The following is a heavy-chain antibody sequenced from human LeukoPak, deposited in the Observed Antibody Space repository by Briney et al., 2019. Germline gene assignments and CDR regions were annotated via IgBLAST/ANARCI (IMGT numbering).Heavy chain of an antibody. CDR3: AKDFYGDYRRRDDAFDI. V-gene: IGHV3-30*02. CDR2: IRYDGSNK. CDR1: GFTFSSYG. Sequence: GGSLRLSCAASGFTFSSYGMHWVRQAPGKGLEWVAFIRYDGSNKYYADSVKGRFTISRDNSKSTLYLQMNSLRVEDTAVYYCAKDFYGDYRRRDDAFDIWGQGTMVTVSS. J-gene: IGHJ3*02. D-gene: IGHD4-17*01.